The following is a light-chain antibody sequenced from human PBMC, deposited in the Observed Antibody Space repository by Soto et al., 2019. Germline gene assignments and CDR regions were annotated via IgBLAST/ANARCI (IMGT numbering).Light chain of an antibody. Sequence: IVMTQSPATLSVSPGERATLSCRASQSINSNLAWYQQKPGQAPRLLIYDASNRATGIPVRFSGSGSGTDYTLTITNLESEDFAVYYCQQRSNWPWTFGQGTKVDIK. CDR2: DAS. CDR3: QQRSNWPWT. J-gene: IGKJ1*01. CDR1: QSINSN. V-gene: IGKV3-11*01.